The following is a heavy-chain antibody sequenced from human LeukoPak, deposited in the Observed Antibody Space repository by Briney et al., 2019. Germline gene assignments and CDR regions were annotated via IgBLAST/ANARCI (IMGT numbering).Heavy chain of an antibody. CDR3: AKGGCRGTCNPLAY. Sequence: GGSLRLSCAASGFTFSGSGMSWVRQAPGKGLEWISSSGDSDGSTYDADSLKGRFTISRDNSKNTLYLQMNNLRAEGTAVYYCAKGGCRGTCNPLAYWGQGALVTVSP. J-gene: IGHJ4*02. CDR1: GFTFSGSG. CDR2: SGDSDGST. D-gene: IGHD2-15*01. V-gene: IGHV3-23*01.